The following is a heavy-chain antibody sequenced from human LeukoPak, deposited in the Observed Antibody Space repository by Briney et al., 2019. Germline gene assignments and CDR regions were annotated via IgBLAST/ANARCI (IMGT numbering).Heavy chain of an antibody. CDR3: ARVYRQLRPYYFDY. CDR2: MNPNSGNT. D-gene: IGHD4-23*01. V-gene: IGHV1-8*01. CDR1: GYTFTSYD. J-gene: IGHJ4*02. Sequence: ASVTVSCKASGYTFTSYDINWVRQATGQGLEWMGWMNPNSGNTGYAQKFQGRVTMTRNTSISTAYMELSSLRSEDTAVYYCARVYRQLRPYYFDYWGQGTLVTVSP.